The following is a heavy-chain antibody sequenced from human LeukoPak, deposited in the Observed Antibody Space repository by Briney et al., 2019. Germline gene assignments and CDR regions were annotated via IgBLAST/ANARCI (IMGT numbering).Heavy chain of an antibody. J-gene: IGHJ4*02. CDR2: IYTSGST. Sequence: PSETLSLTCTVSGGSFNTYYWSWIRQPPGKGLEWIGRIYTSGSTNYNPSPKSRVTMSVDTSKNQFSLKLSSVTAADTAVYYCVRGTYYFDYWGQGTLVTVSS. V-gene: IGHV4-4*07. CDR3: VRGTYYFDY. D-gene: IGHD1-1*01. CDR1: GGSFNTYY.